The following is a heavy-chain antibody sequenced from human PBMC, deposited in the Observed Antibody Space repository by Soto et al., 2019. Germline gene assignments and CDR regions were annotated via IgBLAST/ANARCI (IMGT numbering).Heavy chain of an antibody. CDR2: ISSTTNYI. V-gene: IGHV3-21*01. CDR1: GFTFTRYS. J-gene: IGHJ4*02. Sequence: PGGSLRLSGAASGFTFTRYSMNWVRQAPGKGLEWVSSISSTTNYIYYADSMKGRFTVSRDNAKNSAYLEMNSLSAEDTAVYYCARESEDLTSNFDYWGQGTLVTVSS. CDR3: ARESEDLTSNFDY.